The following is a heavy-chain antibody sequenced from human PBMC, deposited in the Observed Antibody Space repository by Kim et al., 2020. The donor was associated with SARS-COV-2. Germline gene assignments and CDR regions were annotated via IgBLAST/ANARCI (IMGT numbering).Heavy chain of an antibody. D-gene: IGHD3-10*01. CDR2: IGSSGAYT. CDR1: KFAFNNYA. V-gene: IGHV3-23*01. CDR3: ARGSGTYYVQGAWFDP. J-gene: IGHJ5*02. Sequence: GGSLRLSCAASKFAFNNYAMSWVRQAPGKGLEWVAAIGSSGAYTYYADSVKGRFTVSRDNSKNTLFLQMNSLRADDTAIYYCARGSGTYYVQGAWFDPWGQGTLVTVSS.